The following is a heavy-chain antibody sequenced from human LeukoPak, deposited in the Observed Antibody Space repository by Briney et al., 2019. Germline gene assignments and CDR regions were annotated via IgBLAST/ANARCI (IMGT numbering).Heavy chain of an antibody. D-gene: IGHD5-12*01. CDR2: IYHSGST. CDR1: GGSISSGGYS. J-gene: IGHJ4*02. V-gene: IGHV4-30-2*01. Sequence: KASQTLSLTCAVSGGSISSGGYSWSWIRQPPGKGLEWIGYIYHSGSTNYNPSLKSRVTISVDTSKNQFSLKLSSVTAADTAVYYCARGNIVATTNQRRGFDYWAREPWSPSPQ. CDR3: ARGNIVATTNQRRGFDY.